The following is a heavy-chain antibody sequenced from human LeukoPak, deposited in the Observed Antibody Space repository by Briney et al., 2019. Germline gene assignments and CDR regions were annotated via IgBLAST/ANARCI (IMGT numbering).Heavy chain of an antibody. CDR2: ISGSGGST. CDR1: GFTFSSYG. CDR3: TTGGYYDSSGYYYYFDY. D-gene: IGHD3-22*01. Sequence: GGSLRLSCAASGFTFSSYGMSWVRQAPGKGLEWVSAISGSGGSTYYADSVKGRFTISRDDSKNTLYLQMNSLKTEDTAVYYCTTGGYYDSSGYYYYFDYWGQGTLVTVSS. V-gene: IGHV3-23*01. J-gene: IGHJ4*02.